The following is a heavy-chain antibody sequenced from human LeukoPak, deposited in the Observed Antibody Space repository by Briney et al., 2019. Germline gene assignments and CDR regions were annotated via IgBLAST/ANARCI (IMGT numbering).Heavy chain of an antibody. Sequence: PGGSLRLSCAASGFTFSSYSMNWVRHAPGKGLEWVSSISSSSSYIYYADSVKGRFTISRDNAKNSLYLQMNSLRAEDTAVYYCASGIWSGYPYFDYWGQGTLVTVSS. J-gene: IGHJ4*02. V-gene: IGHV3-21*01. CDR3: ASGIWSGYPYFDY. D-gene: IGHD3-3*01. CDR1: GFTFSSYS. CDR2: ISSSSSYI.